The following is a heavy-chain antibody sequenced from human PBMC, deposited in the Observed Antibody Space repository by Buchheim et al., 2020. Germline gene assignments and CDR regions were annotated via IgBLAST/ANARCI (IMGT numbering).Heavy chain of an antibody. J-gene: IGHJ4*02. Sequence: QVQLVQSGAEVKKPGASVKVSCKASGYTFTGYYMHWVRQAPGQGLERMGRINPNSGGTNYAQKFQGRVTMTRDTSISTAYMELSRLRSDDTAVYYCARARQGIAAAGRSPIDYWGQGTL. CDR3: ARARQGIAAAGRSPIDY. V-gene: IGHV1-2*06. CDR2: INPNSGGT. D-gene: IGHD6-13*01. CDR1: GYTFTGYY.